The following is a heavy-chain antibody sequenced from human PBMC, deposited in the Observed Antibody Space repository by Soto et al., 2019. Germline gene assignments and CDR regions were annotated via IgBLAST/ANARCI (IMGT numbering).Heavy chain of an antibody. J-gene: IGHJ6*02. D-gene: IGHD2-15*01. V-gene: IGHV6-1*01. CDR3: ARVHCSAGTCLDGLDF. CDR1: GDSVSSNGAC. CDR2: IYYRSKWFH. Sequence: SQTLSLTCVISGDSVSSNGACWNWIRQSPSRGLQWLGRIYYRSKWFHDYAASVESRMAINPDTSRNQFSLQLNYVTPEDAAVYYCARVHCSAGTCLDGLDFWGQGTTVTVSS.